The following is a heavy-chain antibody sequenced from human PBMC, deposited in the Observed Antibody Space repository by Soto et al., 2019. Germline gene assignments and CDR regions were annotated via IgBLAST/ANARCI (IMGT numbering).Heavy chain of an antibody. D-gene: IGHD3-22*01. V-gene: IGHV3-30-3*01. J-gene: IGHJ4*02. CDR1: GFTFSSYA. CDR2: ISYDGSNK. CDR3: ARDPHGIMIVPLN. Sequence: QVQLVESGGGVVQPGRSLRLSCAASGFTFSSYAMHWVRQAPGKGLEWVAVISYDGSNKYYADSVNGRFTISRDNSKNTLYLQMNSLRAEDTAVYYCARDPHGIMIVPLNWGQGTLVTVSS.